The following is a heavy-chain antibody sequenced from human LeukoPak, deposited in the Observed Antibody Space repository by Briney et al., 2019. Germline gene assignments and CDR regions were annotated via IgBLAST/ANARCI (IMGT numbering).Heavy chain of an antibody. V-gene: IGHV3-48*01. Sequence: GGSLRLSCAASGFTFSSYSMNWVRQAPGKGLEWVSYISSSSSTIYYADSVKGRFTISRDNAKNSLYLQMNSLRAEDTAVYYCARGISSGWSSHRGRGTLVTVSS. CDR2: ISSSSSTI. CDR1: GFTFSSYS. D-gene: IGHD6-19*01. CDR3: ARGISSGWSSH. J-gene: IGHJ4*02.